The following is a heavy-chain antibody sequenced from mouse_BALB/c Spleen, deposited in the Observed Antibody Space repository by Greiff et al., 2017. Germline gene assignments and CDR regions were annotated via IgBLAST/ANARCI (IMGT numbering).Heavy chain of an antibody. CDR1: GFTFSSYT. CDR2: ISNGGGST. D-gene: IGHD1-1*02. V-gene: IGHV5-12-2*01. Sequence: EVMLVESGGGLVQPGGSLKLSCAASGFTFSSYTMSWVRQTPEKRLEWVAYISNGGGSTYYPDTVKGRFTISRDNAKNTLYLQMSSLKSEDTAMFYGARQDGRNARDYWGQGTSVTVSS. J-gene: IGHJ4*01. CDR3: ARQDGRNARDY.